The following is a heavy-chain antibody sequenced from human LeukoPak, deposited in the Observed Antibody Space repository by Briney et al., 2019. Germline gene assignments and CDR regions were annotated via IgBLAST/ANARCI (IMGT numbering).Heavy chain of an antibody. V-gene: IGHV3-30*02. CDR1: GFMFSSYG. Sequence: GGSLRLSCAASGFMFSSYGMHWVRQAPGKGQEWLAFIQFDESETFYADSVKGRFTISRDNSKNTLYLQMNSLRPEDTSIYYCAEDQKLQPSHYWGQGTPVTVSS. CDR2: IQFDESET. J-gene: IGHJ4*02. D-gene: IGHD2-15*01. CDR3: AEDQKLQPSHY.